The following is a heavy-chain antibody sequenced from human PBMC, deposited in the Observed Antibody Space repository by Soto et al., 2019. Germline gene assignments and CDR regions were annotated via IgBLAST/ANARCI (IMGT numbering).Heavy chain of an antibody. CDR1: GVIVSSNY. J-gene: IGHJ1*01. Sequence: EVQLVESGGGLVQPGGSLRLSCAASGVIVSSNYMGWVRQAPGKGLEYVSGIYIGGNTYYGDSVKGRITISRDNSKNTLYLQMNRLSAEDTAVYYCARLSPANSWGEYFQPWGQGTLVSVSS. V-gene: IGHV3-66*04. CDR2: IYIGGNT. D-gene: IGHD6-13*01. CDR3: ARLSPANSWGEYFQP.